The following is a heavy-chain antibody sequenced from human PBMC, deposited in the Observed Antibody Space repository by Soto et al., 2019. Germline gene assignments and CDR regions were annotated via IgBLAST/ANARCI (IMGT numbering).Heavy chain of an antibody. CDR3: ARQKAMPPHFYSGMGV. CDR2: IIPMFGTA. Sequence: QVHLVQSGAEVKKPGSSVKVSCTASGGTFGSYTVTWVRQAPGQGLEWMGEIIPMFGTASYAQKFQGRVTLTADKSTTTAHMELSSLSSDDTAVYFCARQKAMPPHFYSGMGVWGQGTTVTVSS. V-gene: IGHV1-69*06. D-gene: IGHD2-2*01. J-gene: IGHJ6*02. CDR1: GGTFGSYT.